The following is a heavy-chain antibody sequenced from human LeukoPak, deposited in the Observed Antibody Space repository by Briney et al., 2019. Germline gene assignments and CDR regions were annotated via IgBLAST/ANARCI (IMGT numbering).Heavy chain of an antibody. CDR1: GFTFSSYN. CDR3: ARVAATPYQYYYMDV. V-gene: IGHV3-48*01. J-gene: IGHJ6*03. CDR2: ISSSRTM. D-gene: IGHD2-15*01. Sequence: GGSLRLSCAASGFTFSSYNMNWVRQAPGKGLEWVSYISSSRTMYDADSVKGRFTISRDNAKNSLFLQMSSLRAEDTAVYYCARVAATPYQYYYMDVWGKGTTVTVSS.